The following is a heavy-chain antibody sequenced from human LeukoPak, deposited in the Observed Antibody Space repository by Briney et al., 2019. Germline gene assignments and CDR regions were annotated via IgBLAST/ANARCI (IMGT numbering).Heavy chain of an antibody. CDR3: ARAPAEIGGYYPEYFRH. D-gene: IGHD3-22*01. CDR2: IKSDGST. V-gene: IGHV3-74*01. Sequence: PGGSLRLSCAASGFTFSRYWMHWVRQAPGKGLVWVSRIKSDGSTNYAVSVKGRFTISRDNAKNTVPLQMNSLRAEDTGVYYCARAPAEIGGYYPEYFRHWGQGTLVTVSS. CDR1: GFTFSRYW. J-gene: IGHJ1*01.